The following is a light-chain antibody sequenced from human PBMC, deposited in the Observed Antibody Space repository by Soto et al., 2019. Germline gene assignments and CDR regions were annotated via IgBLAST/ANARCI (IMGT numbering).Light chain of an antibody. J-gene: IGKJ4*01. Sequence: DVQMSQSPSSLSASVGDRVTITCRASQRISTYLHWFQQKPGKAPKLLIYAASNLQSGVPSRFSGSGSGTDFNLTISSLHPDHFATYYCKQYNSYPLTFGGGTKVDIK. CDR2: AAS. CDR1: QRISTY. V-gene: IGKV1-16*01. CDR3: KQYNSYPLT.